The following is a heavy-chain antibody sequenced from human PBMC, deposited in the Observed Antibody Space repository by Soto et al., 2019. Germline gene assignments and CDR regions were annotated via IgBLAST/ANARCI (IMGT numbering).Heavy chain of an antibody. D-gene: IGHD1-1*01. CDR2: IIPIIGTA. V-gene: IGHV1-69*05. J-gene: IGHJ6*02. CDR3: ARGPVLPTRTNYYYYGMDA. CDR1: GGTFRSYA. Sequence: SVKPSCTASGGTFRSYAISWVRQAPEQGLEWMGGIIPIIGTANYAQKFQGRVTITRDTSTSTAYMELSSLRSEDTAVYYCARGPVLPTRTNYYYYGMDAWGQGTTLTVSS.